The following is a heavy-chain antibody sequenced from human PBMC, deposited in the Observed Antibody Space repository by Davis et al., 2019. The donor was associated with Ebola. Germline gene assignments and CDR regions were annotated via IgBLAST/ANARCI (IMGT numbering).Heavy chain of an antibody. V-gene: IGHV4-30-4*01. Sequence: SETLSLTCTVSGGSISSGDYYWSWIRQPPGKGLEWIGYSYYSGSTYYNPSLKSRVTISVDTSKNQFSLKLSSVTAADTAVYYCASERLWFGDNWFDPWGQGTLVTVSS. CDR3: ASERLWFGDNWFDP. CDR1: GGSISSGDYY. J-gene: IGHJ5*02. CDR2: SYYSGST. D-gene: IGHD3-10*01.